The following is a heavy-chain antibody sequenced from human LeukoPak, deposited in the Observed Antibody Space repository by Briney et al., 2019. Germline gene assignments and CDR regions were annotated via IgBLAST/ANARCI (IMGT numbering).Heavy chain of an antibody. CDR3: AKDDLYGFFDY. CDR1: GITLTNVW. Sequence: GGSLRLSCAASGITLTNVWMSWVRQAPGKGLEWVSAISGSGGSTYYADSVKGRFTISRDNSKDTLYLQMNSLRAEDTAVYYCAKDDLYGFFDYWGQGTLVTVSS. CDR2: ISGSGGST. D-gene: IGHD3-10*01. J-gene: IGHJ4*02. V-gene: IGHV3-23*01.